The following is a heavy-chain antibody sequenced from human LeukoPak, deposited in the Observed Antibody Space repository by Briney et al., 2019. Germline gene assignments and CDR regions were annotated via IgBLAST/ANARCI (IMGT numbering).Heavy chain of an antibody. CDR3: AREPQDIVVVPAAIQSYYYYGMDV. CDR2: INSDGSST. Sequence: PGGSLRLSCAASGFTFSSYWMHWVRHAPGKGLVWVSRINSDGSSTTYADSVKGRFTISRDNSKNTLYLQMNSLRAEDTAVYYCAREPQDIVVVPAAIQSYYYYGMDVWGQGTTVTVSS. V-gene: IGHV3-74*01. J-gene: IGHJ6*02. CDR1: GFTFSSYW. D-gene: IGHD2-2*01.